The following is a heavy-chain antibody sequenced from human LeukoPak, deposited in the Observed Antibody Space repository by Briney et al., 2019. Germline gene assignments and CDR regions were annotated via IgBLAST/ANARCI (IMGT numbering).Heavy chain of an antibody. J-gene: IGHJ4*02. Sequence: PGGSLRLSCAASGFTFSSYSMNWVRQAPGKGLEWVSSISSSSSYIYYADSVKGRFTISRDNAKNSLYPQMNSLRAEDTAVYYCARDARNSYGFGLFDYWGQGTLVTVSS. V-gene: IGHV3-21*01. D-gene: IGHD5-18*01. CDR2: ISSSSSYI. CDR3: ARDARNSYGFGLFDY. CDR1: GFTFSSYS.